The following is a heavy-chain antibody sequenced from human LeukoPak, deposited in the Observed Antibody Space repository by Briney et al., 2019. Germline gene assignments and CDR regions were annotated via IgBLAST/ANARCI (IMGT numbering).Heavy chain of an antibody. D-gene: IGHD3-9*01. Sequence: SETLSLTCAVYGGSFSGYFWSWIRQPPGKGLEWIGEINQSGSTNYNPSLKSRVTISIDTSKNQFSLTLSSVTAADTAVYYCARGLFDILTGYYEDWGQGTLVTVSS. CDR3: ARGLFDILTGYYED. V-gene: IGHV4-34*01. CDR1: GGSFSGYF. J-gene: IGHJ4*02. CDR2: INQSGST.